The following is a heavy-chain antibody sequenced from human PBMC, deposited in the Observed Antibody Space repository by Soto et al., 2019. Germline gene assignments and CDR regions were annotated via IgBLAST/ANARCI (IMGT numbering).Heavy chain of an antibody. CDR3: ARAKVTMVRGATLYYFDY. CDR1: GGSISSSSYY. D-gene: IGHD3-10*01. V-gene: IGHV4-39*01. CDR2: IYYSGST. J-gene: IGHJ4*02. Sequence: SETLSLTCTVSGGSISSSSYYWGWSRQPPGKGLEWIGSIYYSGSTYYNPSLKSRVTISVDTSKNQFSLKLSSVTAADTAVYYCARAKVTMVRGATLYYFDYWGQGTLVTVSS.